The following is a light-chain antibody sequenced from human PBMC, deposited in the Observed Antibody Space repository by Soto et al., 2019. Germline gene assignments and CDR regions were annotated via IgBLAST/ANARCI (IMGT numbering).Light chain of an antibody. CDR2: QTS. J-gene: IGKJ1*01. Sequence: DIQMTQSPATLSASVGDRVTITCRASQSFTSGLAWYQQRPGKAPKLLIFQTSSLESGVPSRFSGSGSGTDFTLTISSLQPDDFATYYCQHQKTFGQGTKVDI. CDR1: QSFTSG. CDR3: QHQKT. V-gene: IGKV1-5*03.